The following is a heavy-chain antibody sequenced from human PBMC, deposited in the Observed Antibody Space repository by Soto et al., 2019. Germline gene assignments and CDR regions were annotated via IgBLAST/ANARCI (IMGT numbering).Heavy chain of an antibody. J-gene: IGHJ4*02. CDR2: IYYSGST. CDR3: AILKTTVEKDY. Sequence: QLQLQESGPGLVKPSETLSLTCTVSGRSISSSRYYWGWIRQPPGKGLEWIGSIYYSGSTYYNPSLKSRGTTSVDTSKNQFSLKLSSVTAADTAVYYGAILKTTVEKDYWGQGTLVTVSS. D-gene: IGHD4-17*01. CDR1: GRSISSSRYY. V-gene: IGHV4-39*01.